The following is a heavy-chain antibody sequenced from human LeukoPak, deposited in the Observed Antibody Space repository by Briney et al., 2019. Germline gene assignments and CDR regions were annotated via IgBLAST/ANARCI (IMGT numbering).Heavy chain of an antibody. D-gene: IGHD2-15*01. CDR2: SNHSGST. CDR3: ARDWGYCSGGSCYDNWFDP. V-gene: IGHV4-34*01. J-gene: IGHJ5*02. CDR1: GGSFSAYY. Sequence: SETLSLTCGVYGGSFSAYYWSWIRQPPGKGLEWIGESNHSGSTNYNPSLKSRVTISVDTSKNQFSLKLSSVTAADTAVYYCARDWGYCSGGSCYDNWFDPWGQGTLVTVSS.